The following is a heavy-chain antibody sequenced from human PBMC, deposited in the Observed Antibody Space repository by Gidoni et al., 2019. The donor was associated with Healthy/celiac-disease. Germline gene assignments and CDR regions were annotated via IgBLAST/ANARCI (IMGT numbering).Heavy chain of an antibody. D-gene: IGHD6-19*01. J-gene: IGHJ4*02. CDR3: AKEPRSSGWYGGGFDY. CDR2: ISGSGGST. V-gene: IGHV3-23*01. Sequence: EVQLLESGGGLVQPGGSLRRSCAASGFTFSSYARSWVRQAPGKGLEWVSAISGSGGSTYYADSVKGRFTISRDNSKNTLYLQMNSLRAEDTAVYYCAKEPRSSGWYGGGFDYWGQGTLVTVSS. CDR1: GFTFSSYA.